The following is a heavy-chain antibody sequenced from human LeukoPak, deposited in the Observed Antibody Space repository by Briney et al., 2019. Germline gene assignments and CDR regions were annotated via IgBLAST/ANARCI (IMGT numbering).Heavy chain of an antibody. CDR1: GFTFSNAW. CDR2: IKSKTDGGTT. V-gene: IGHV3-15*01. D-gene: IGHD5-24*01. Sequence: GGSLRLSCAASGFTFSNAWMSWVRQAPGKGLEWVGRIKSKTDGGTTDYAAPVKGRFTISRDDSKNTLYLQMNSLKTEDTAVYYCARDPGPRDGAGFDPWGQGTLVTVSS. J-gene: IGHJ5*02. CDR3: ARDPGPRDGAGFDP.